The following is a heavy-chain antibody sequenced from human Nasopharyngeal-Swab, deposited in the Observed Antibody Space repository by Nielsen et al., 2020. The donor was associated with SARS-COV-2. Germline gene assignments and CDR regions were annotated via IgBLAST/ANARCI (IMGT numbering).Heavy chain of an antibody. J-gene: IGHJ4*02. CDR3: ARDSRGYSYGYIYFDY. Sequence: GESLKISCAASGFTFSSSLMSWVRQAPGKGLEWVANIKQDGSENYYVDSVKGRFTISRDNAKNSLYLQMNSLRAEDTAVYSCARDSRGYSYGYIYFDYWGQGTLVTVSS. D-gene: IGHD5-18*01. V-gene: IGHV3-7*03. CDR2: IKQDGSEN. CDR1: GFTFSSSL.